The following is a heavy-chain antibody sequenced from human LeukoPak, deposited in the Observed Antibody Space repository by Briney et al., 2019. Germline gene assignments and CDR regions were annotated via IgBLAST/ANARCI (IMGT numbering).Heavy chain of an antibody. CDR1: GGSFSGYY. J-gene: IGHJ4*02. CDR2: INHSGST. D-gene: IGHD2-8*02. Sequence: KPSETLSLTCAVYGGSFSGYYWSWIRQPPGKGLEWIGEINHSGSTNYNPSLKSRVTISVDTSKNQFSPKLSSVTAADTAVYYCARGWSVFDYWGQGTLVTVSS. CDR3: ARGWSVFDY. V-gene: IGHV4-34*01.